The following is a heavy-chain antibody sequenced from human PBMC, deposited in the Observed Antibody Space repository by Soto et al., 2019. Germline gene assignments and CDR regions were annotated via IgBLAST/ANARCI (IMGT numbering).Heavy chain of an antibody. D-gene: IGHD6-19*01. Sequence: QLQLQESGPGLVKPSETLSLTCTVSGGSISSSSYYWGWIRQPPGKGLEWIGSIYYSGSTYYNPSLKSRVTISVDTSKNQFSLKLSSVTAADTAVYYCASHSSGWYEVLYWFDPWGQGTLVTVSS. CDR2: IYYSGST. V-gene: IGHV4-39*01. CDR3: ASHSSGWYEVLYWFDP. J-gene: IGHJ5*02. CDR1: GGSISSSSYY.